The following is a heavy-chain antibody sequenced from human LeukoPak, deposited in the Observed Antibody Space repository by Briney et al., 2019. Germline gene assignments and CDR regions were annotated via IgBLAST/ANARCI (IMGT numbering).Heavy chain of an antibody. D-gene: IGHD1/OR15-1a*01. CDR2: SNPNSGVT. CDR1: GYTFTDYY. J-gene: IGHJ6*02. V-gene: IGHV1-2*06. Sequence: ASVKVSCMASGYTFTDYYVHWVRQGPGQGLEWMGLSNPNSGVTKYAQKFLGRGTMTRDTSITTAYMELTRLRSDDTAAYSCAKDRGSGTYYFYGTDVCGQGTTVIASS. CDR3: AKDRGSGTYYFYGTDV.